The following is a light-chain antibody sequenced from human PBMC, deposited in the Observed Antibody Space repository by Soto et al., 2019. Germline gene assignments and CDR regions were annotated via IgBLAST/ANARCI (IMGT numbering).Light chain of an antibody. CDR1: SSNIGGVYD. Sequence: QSVLTQPPSVSGAPGQRVTISCTGSSSNIGGVYDVHWYQQLPGTAPKLINQAFNNGPSGVTDRFSASKSGTSAYLAITGLQAADEADYYCQSYDSSLSAVVFGGGTKVTVL. V-gene: IGLV1-40*01. J-gene: IGLJ2*01. CDR2: AFN. CDR3: QSYDSSLSAVV.